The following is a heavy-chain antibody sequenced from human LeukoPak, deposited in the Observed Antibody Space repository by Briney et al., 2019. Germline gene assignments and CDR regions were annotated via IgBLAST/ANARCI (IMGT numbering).Heavy chain of an antibody. CDR3: ARGTGDTSSWFHDF. V-gene: IGHV3-9*01. J-gene: IGHJ4*02. CDR2: ISWNCGSI. D-gene: IGHD6-13*01. CDR1: GFTFDDYA. Sequence: GGSLRLSCAASGFTFDDYAMHWVRQAPGKGLEWVSGISWNCGSIGYADSVKGRFTISRDNAKNSLYLQMNSLRPEDTAVYHCARGTGDTSSWFHDFWGQGTLVTVSS.